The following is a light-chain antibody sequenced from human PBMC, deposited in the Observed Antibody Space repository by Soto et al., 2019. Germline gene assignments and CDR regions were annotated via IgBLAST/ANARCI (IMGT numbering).Light chain of an antibody. V-gene: IGKV3-11*01. J-gene: IGKJ1*01. Sequence: EVVLTQSPATLSLSPGERATLSCWASQSVTNYLAWYQQKPGQAPRLVIYDASNSAIGIPARFSASGSGTAFTLTISTLEHEDSAVYYCQHRYNWPWTFGQGTKVEIK. CDR3: QHRYNWPWT. CDR2: DAS. CDR1: QSVTNY.